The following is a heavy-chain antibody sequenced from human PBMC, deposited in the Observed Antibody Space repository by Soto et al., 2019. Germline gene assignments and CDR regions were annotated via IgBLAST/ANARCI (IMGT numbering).Heavy chain of an antibody. V-gene: IGHV1-69*13. D-gene: IGHD1-7*01. CDR2: IIPIFGTA. Sequence: GASVKVSCKASGGTFSSYAISWVRQAPGQGLEWMGGIIPIFGTANYAQKFQGRVTITADESTSTAYMELSSLRSEDTAVYYCASLWNYVAGYGMDVWGQGTTVTVSS. CDR3: ASLWNYVAGYGMDV. J-gene: IGHJ6*02. CDR1: GGTFSSYA.